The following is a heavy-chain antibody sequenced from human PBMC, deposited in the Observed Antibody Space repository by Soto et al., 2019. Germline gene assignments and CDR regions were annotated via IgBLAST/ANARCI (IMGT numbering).Heavy chain of an antibody. J-gene: IGHJ4*02. D-gene: IGHD6-6*01. CDR3: ARGGGIAARFSY. CDR2: INHRGST. Sequence: SETLSLTCAVYGGSLSGYNWSWIRQSPGKGLEWIGEINHRGSTNYNPSLKSRVTMSADTSKKQFSLRLSSVTAADTTVYYCARGGGIAARFSYWGQGTLATVSS. CDR1: GGSLSGYN. V-gene: IGHV4-34*01.